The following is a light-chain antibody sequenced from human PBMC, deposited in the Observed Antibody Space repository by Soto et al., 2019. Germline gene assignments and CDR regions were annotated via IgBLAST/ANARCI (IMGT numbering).Light chain of an antibody. V-gene: IGKV1-5*03. CDR1: QSISSW. CDR2: KAS. Sequence: DIQMTQSPSTLSASVGDRVTITCRASQSISSWLAWYQQKPGRAPKLLIYKASSLETGVPSRFSGSGYGTEFTIIISSLQPDDFASYYCQQYGSSSPWTFGQGTKVEIK. CDR3: QQYGSSSPWT. J-gene: IGKJ1*01.